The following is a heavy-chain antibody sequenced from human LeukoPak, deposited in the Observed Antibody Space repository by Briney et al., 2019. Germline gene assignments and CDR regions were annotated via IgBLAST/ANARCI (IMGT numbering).Heavy chain of an antibody. CDR2: IYHSGST. CDR3: ARASVPRYSSSWYNWFDP. Sequence: SETLSLTCTVSGGSISSGGYYWSWIRQPPGKGLEWIGYIYHSGSTYYNPSLKSRVTISVGRSKNQFSLKLSSVAAADTAVYYCARASVPRYSSSWYNWFDPWGQGTLVTVSS. D-gene: IGHD6-13*01. J-gene: IGHJ5*02. V-gene: IGHV4-30-2*01. CDR1: GGSISSGGYY.